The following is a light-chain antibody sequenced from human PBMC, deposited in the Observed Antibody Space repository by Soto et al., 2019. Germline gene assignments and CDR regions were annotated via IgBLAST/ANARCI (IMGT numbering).Light chain of an antibody. CDR2: AAS. Sequence: DIQMTQSPSSLSASVGDRVTITCRASQSISSYLNWYQKKPGKAPKLMXYAASSLQSGVPSRFSGSGSGTDLTLSISSLQPEDFANYYCQQSYTAPSITFGQGTRLEIK. CDR1: QSISSY. V-gene: IGKV1-39*01. CDR3: QQSYTAPSIT. J-gene: IGKJ5*01.